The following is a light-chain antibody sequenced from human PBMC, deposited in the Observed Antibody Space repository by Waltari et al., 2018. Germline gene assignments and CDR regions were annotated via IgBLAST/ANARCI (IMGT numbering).Light chain of an antibody. CDR2: YAV. Sequence: DIQMTQSPSSLSASVGDTVTIACRASQAITDYVAWYQQRPQKAPKPLIFYAVNLESGVPSRFSGSGSGTNFTLTISSLQAEDFATYYCQQHYNYPFTFGPGTRLDIK. CDR1: QAITDY. J-gene: IGKJ3*01. V-gene: IGKV1-16*01. CDR3: QQHYNYPFT.